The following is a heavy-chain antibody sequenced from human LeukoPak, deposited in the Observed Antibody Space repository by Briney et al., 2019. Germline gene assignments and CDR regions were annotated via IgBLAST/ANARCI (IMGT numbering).Heavy chain of an antibody. D-gene: IGHD2-15*01. CDR2: IGYDGSNK. J-gene: IGHJ4*02. V-gene: IGHV3-30*02. Sequence: PGVSLRLSCGASGFPFSSSGMHWVRQAPGKGLEWVAFIGYDGSNKYYAESVKDRFTISRDNSKNTLFLQMNSLRTEDTAVYHCAKKARYCSGGYCYADVDYWGQGTPVTVS. CDR3: AKKARYCSGGYCYADVDY. CDR1: GFPFSSSG.